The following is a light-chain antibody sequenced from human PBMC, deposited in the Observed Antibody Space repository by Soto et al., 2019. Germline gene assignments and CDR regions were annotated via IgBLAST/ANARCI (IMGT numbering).Light chain of an antibody. CDR1: SSDVGGYNY. V-gene: IGLV2-14*01. CDR2: DVS. J-gene: IGLJ2*01. Sequence: QSALTQPASVSGSPGQSITISCTGTSSDVGGYNYVSWYQQHPGKAPKLMIYDVSNRPSGVSNRFSGSKSANTASLTISGLQAEDEADYYCNSYTSSSTYVVFGGGTTLTVL. CDR3: NSYTSSSTYVV.